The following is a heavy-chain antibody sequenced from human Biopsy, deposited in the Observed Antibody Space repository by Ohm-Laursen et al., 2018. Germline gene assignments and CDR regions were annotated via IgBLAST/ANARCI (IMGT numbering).Heavy chain of an antibody. Sequence: SVKVSCKASGNTFSRSAFFWVRQAPGQGLVYLGRIIPIVGITNHAQTFQGRITLTADKSTFMVYMELSRLRSDDAAIYYCARGGSGSGYYGMDVWGQGATVSVSS. V-gene: IGHV1-69*04. CDR2: IIPIVGIT. CDR3: ARGGSGSGYYGMDV. CDR1: GNTFSRSA. D-gene: IGHD3-10*01. J-gene: IGHJ6*02.